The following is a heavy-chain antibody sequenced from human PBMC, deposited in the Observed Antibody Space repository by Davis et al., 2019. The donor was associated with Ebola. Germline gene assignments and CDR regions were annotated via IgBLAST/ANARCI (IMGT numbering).Heavy chain of an antibody. CDR1: GYTFTSYG. J-gene: IGHJ5*02. V-gene: IGHV1-18*01. CDR3: ARDEHDYGGYNWFDP. Sequence: ASVKVSCKASGYTFTSYGISWVRQAPGQGLEWMGWISAYNGNTNYAQKLQGRVTMTTDTSTSTAYMELRSLRSDDTAVYYCARDEHDYGGYNWFDPWGQGTLVTVSS. CDR2: ISAYNGNT. D-gene: IGHD4-23*01.